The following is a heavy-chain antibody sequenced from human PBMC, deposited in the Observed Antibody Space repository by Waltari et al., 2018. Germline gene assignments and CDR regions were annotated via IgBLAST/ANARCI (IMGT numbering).Heavy chain of an antibody. CDR3: ARGDSWAFDI. CDR1: GCVFNNYW. CDR2: INQYGSEE. Sequence: ELQLVESGGGLVQPGRSLKLSCPASGCVFNNYWMCWVRQGPGKGLEWVANINQYGSEEHYVDSAKGRFTISRDNAKNAVYLQMNSLSAGDTSVYYCARGDSWAFDIWGQGTMVTVAS. V-gene: IGHV3-7*01. J-gene: IGHJ3*02. D-gene: IGHD4-4*01.